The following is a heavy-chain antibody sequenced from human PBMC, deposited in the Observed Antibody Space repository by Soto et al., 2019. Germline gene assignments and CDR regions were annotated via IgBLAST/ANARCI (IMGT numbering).Heavy chain of an antibody. J-gene: IGHJ6*03. CDR1: GYTFTSYD. V-gene: IGHV1-8*01. Sequence: ASVKVSCKASGYTFTSYDINWVRQATGQGLEWMGWMNPNSGNTGYAQKFQGRVTMTRNTSISTAYMELSSLRSEDTAVYYCARRRVEGCSGSSCYYYYYYMDVWGKAITVTV. D-gene: IGHD2-15*01. CDR3: ARRRVEGCSGSSCYYYYYYMDV. CDR2: MNPNSGNT.